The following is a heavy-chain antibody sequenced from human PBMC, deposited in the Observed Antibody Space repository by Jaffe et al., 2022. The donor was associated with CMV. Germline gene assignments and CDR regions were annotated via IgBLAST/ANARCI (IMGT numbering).Heavy chain of an antibody. J-gene: IGHJ5*02. CDR2: IWYDGSNK. Sequence: QVQLVESGGGVVQPGRSLRLSCAASGFTFSSYGMHWVRQAPGKGLEWVAVIWYDGSNKYYADSVKGRFTISRDNSKNTLYLQMNSLRAEDTAVYYCARGYSSLSWFDPWGQGTLVTVSS. CDR1: GFTFSSYG. D-gene: IGHD6-19*01. CDR3: ARGYSSLSWFDP. V-gene: IGHV3-33*01.